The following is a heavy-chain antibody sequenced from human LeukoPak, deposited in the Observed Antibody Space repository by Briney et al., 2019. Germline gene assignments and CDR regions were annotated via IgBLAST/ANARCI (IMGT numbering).Heavy chain of an antibody. CDR1: GGSVSSYY. CDR2: FYHSGGT. CDR3: ARGFSSGWNGRVSFDP. Sequence: SETLSLTCTVFGGSVSSYYWNWIRQPPGKGLEWIGCFYHSGGTHYNPSLKSRVTISLDTSKNQLSLNLNSVTAADTAVYYCARGFSSGWNGRVSFDPWGQGTLVTVSS. V-gene: IGHV4-59*02. D-gene: IGHD1-1*01. J-gene: IGHJ5*02.